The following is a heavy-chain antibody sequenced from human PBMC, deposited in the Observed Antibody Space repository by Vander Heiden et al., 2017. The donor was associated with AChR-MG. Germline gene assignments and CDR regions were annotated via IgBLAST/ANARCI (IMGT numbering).Heavy chain of an antibody. Sequence: ELQLVESGGGLVQPGGSLKLSCAASGFSSSASAMHWTRQASGKGLEWVGRIRSKAHSYTTTYPASVKGRFTISRDDSRNMAYLQMNSLKTEDTAVYYCISVGCSSSNCYDAFDIWGQGTMVTVSS. CDR3: ISVGCSSSNCYDAFDI. D-gene: IGHD2-2*01. CDR1: GFSSSASA. J-gene: IGHJ3*02. CDR2: IRSKAHSYTT. V-gene: IGHV3-73*02.